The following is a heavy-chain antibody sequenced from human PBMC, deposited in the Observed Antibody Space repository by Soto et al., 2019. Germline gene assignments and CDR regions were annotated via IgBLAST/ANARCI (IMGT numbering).Heavy chain of an antibody. CDR3: ARDMSRNYDFWSWHY. D-gene: IGHD3-3*01. CDR2: ISAYNGDT. Sequence: QVQLVQSGAEVKKPGASVKVSCKASGYTFTSYGISWVRQAPGQGLEWMGWISAYNGDTNYAQKLQGRVTMTTDTSTSTAYMELRSLRSDDTAVYYCARDMSRNYDFWSWHYWGQGTLVTVSS. J-gene: IGHJ4*02. V-gene: IGHV1-18*01. CDR1: GYTFTSYG.